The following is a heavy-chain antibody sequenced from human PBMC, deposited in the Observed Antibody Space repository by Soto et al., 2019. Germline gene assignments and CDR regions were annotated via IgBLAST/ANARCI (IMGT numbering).Heavy chain of an antibody. CDR1: GYTFTRYT. D-gene: IGHD2-2*01. J-gene: IGHJ5*02. Sequence: QVQLVQSGAEVKKPGASVKISCKASGYTFTRYTMNWVRQAPGQRREWMGWINPDNGNTKSSQKFQDRVIITRDTSAITAYIDLTSLRSVDTAVYYCARGISTGQLDPWGQGTLVTVSS. CDR2: INPDNGNT. V-gene: IGHV1-3*01. CDR3: ARGISTGQLDP.